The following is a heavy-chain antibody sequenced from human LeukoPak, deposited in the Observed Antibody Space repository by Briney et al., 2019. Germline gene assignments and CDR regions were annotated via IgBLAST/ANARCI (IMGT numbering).Heavy chain of an antibody. CDR2: ISDSSSYT. J-gene: IGHJ4*02. CDR3: ARDSMVRGATGPFFDY. Sequence: GGSLRLSCAASGFTFSDYYMSWMRQAPGKGLEWVSYISDSSSYTNYADSVRGRFTISRDNSKNTLFLQMNSLRAEDTAVYYCARDSMVRGATGPFFDYWGQGTLVTVSS. CDR1: GFTFSDYY. V-gene: IGHV3-11*06. D-gene: IGHD3-10*01.